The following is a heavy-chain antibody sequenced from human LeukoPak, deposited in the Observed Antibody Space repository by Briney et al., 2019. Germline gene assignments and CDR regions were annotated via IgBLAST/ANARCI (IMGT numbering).Heavy chain of an antibody. V-gene: IGHV1-18*01. J-gene: IGHJ6*02. CDR2: ISAYNGNT. CDR3: ARDGKAVAGTGGYYGMDV. D-gene: IGHD6-19*01. Sequence: ASVKVSCKASGYTFTSYGISWVRQAPGQWLEWMGWISAYNGNTNYAQKLQGRVTMTTDTSTSTAYMELRSLRSDDTAVYYCARDGKAVAGTGGYYGMDVWGQGTTVTVSS. CDR1: GYTFTSYG.